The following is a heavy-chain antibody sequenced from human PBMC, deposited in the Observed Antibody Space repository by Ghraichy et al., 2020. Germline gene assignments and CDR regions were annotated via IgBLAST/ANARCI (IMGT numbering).Heavy chain of an antibody. Sequence: GSLRLSCTVSGGSISSYYWSWIRQPPGKGLEWIGYIYYSGSTNYNPSLKSRVTISVDTSKNQFSLKLSSVTAADTAVYYCARKVVPAATLQVDPWGQGTLVTVSS. V-gene: IGHV4-59*01. CDR3: ARKVVPAATLQVDP. CDR1: GGSISSYY. D-gene: IGHD2-2*01. CDR2: IYYSGST. J-gene: IGHJ5*02.